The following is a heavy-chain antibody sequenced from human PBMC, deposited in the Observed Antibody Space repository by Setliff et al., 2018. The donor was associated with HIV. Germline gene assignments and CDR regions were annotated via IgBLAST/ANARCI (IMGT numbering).Heavy chain of an antibody. CDR2: IIPISGTA. V-gene: IGHV1-69*05. CDR3: ARDHCSSSGCYEYSYYGMDV. Sequence: SVKVSCKASGYTFTGYYMHWVRQAPGQGLEWMGGIIPISGTANYAQKFQGRVTITTDESTSTAYMELSGLRSEDTAVYYCARDHCSSSGCYEYSYYGMDVWGQGTTVTVSS. CDR1: GYTFTGYY. D-gene: IGHD2-2*01. J-gene: IGHJ6*02.